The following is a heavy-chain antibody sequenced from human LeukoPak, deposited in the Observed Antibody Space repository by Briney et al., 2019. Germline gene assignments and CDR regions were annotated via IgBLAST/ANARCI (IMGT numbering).Heavy chain of an antibody. CDR3: ARGDVAAGYWYFDL. Sequence: EASVKVSCKASGYTFTSYAMNWVRQAPGQGLEWMGWINTNTGNPTYAQGFTGRFVFSLDTSVSTAYLQISSLKAEDTAVYYCARGDVAAGYWYFDLWGRGTLVTVSS. V-gene: IGHV7-4-1*02. CDR1: GYTFTSYA. CDR2: INTNTGNP. D-gene: IGHD6-13*01. J-gene: IGHJ2*01.